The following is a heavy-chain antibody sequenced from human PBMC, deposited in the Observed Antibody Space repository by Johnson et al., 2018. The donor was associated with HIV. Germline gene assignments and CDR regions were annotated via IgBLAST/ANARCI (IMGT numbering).Heavy chain of an antibody. V-gene: IGHV3-33*08. Sequence: QMLLVESGGGVVQPGRSLRLSCAASGFTSSSYAMHWVRQAPGKGLEWVAFIRYDGSNEYYADSVKGRFTISRDNSKNTLYVQMNSLRAEDTAVYYCARYSGSARAFDIWGQGTMVTVSS. D-gene: IGHD1-26*01. CDR3: ARYSGSARAFDI. CDR1: GFTSSSYA. J-gene: IGHJ3*02. CDR2: IRYDGSNE.